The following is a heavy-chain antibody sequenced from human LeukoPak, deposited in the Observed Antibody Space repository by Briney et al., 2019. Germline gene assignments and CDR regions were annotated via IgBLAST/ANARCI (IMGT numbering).Heavy chain of an antibody. CDR2: ISYDGSNK. J-gene: IGHJ4*02. CDR1: GFTFSSYA. CDR3: AADGRDGYNDY. D-gene: IGHD5-24*01. V-gene: IGHV3-30*01. Sequence: GGSLRLSCAASGFTFSSYAMHWVRQAPGKELEWVAVISYDGSNKYYADSVKGRFTISRDNSKNTLYLQMNSLRAEDTAVYYCAADGRDGYNDYWGQGTLVTVSS.